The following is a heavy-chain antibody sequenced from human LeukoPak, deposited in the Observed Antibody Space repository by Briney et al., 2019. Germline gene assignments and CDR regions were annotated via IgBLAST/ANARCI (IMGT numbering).Heavy chain of an antibody. Sequence: GGSLRLSCAASGFTFSNYPIHWVRQAPGKGLDWVAVISDDGSNKSYADSVKGRFTISRDNSKNTVYLQMNSLRAEDTAVYYCAKDNADSSGYDYWGQGTLVTVSS. CDR3: AKDNADSSGYDY. V-gene: IGHV3-30-3*01. J-gene: IGHJ4*02. D-gene: IGHD3-22*01. CDR2: ISDDGSNK. CDR1: GFTFSNYP.